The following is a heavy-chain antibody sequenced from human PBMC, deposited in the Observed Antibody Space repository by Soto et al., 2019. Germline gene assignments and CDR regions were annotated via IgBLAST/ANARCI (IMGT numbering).Heavy chain of an antibody. J-gene: IGHJ6*02. V-gene: IGHV3-53*01. D-gene: IGHD3-10*01. CDR2: IYDNGTT. Sequence: GGSLRLSCAASGFTFSSYAMAWVRQAPGMGLEWVPVIYDNGTTYYADSVKGRFTISRDTSTNTLSLQMDSLRAEDTAVYYCVRPLPSGRNYGLDVWGQGTTVTVSS. CDR3: VRPLPSGRNYGLDV. CDR1: GFTFSSYA.